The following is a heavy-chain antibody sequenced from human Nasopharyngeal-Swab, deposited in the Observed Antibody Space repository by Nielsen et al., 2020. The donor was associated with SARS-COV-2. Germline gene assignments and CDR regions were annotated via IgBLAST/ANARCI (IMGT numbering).Heavy chain of an antibody. CDR3: ARHGASGSFGDY. J-gene: IGHJ4*02. Sequence: SETLSSTGTGSGGRVSNYYWRWIRQTPGKGLEYIGYIYYTGSTYYSPSLKGRVTMAVDTPKNQLSLKLTSVTAADTAVYYCARHGASGSFGDYWGQGTLVTVSS. D-gene: IGHD3-10*01. CDR2: IYYTGST. V-gene: IGHV4-59*08. CDR1: GGRVSNYY.